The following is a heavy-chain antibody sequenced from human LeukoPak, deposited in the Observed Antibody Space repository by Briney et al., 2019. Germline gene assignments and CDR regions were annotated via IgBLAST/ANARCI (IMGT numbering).Heavy chain of an antibody. J-gene: IGHJ1*01. D-gene: IGHD2-2*01. CDR3: ARDLGVPAAEYFQH. CDR1: GFTFSSYA. V-gene: IGHV3-30-3*01. CDR2: ISYDGSNK. Sequence: GGSLRLSCAASGFTFSSYAMHWVRQAPGKGLEWVAVISYDGSNKYYADSVKGRFTISRDNSKNTLYLQMNSLRAEDTAVYYCARDLGVPAAEYFQHWGQGTLVTVSS.